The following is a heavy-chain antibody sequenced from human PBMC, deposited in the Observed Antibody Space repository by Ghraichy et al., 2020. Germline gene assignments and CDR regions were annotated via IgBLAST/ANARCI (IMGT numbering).Heavy chain of an antibody. J-gene: IGHJ3*02. CDR2: ISYDGSSK. Sequence: GESLRLSCAASGFSFSSYGMNWVRQAPGKGPEWVTIISYDGSSKDYADSVKGRFTISRDNSKNTLYLHMNSLRAEDTAVYYCAKDNEAYCGGDCYSPDAFDIWGQGTMVTISS. CDR1: GFSFSSYG. D-gene: IGHD2-21*02. CDR3: AKDNEAYCGGDCYSPDAFDI. V-gene: IGHV3-30*18.